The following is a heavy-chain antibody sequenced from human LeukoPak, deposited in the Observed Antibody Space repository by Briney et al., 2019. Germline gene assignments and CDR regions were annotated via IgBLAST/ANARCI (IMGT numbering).Heavy chain of an antibody. J-gene: IGHJ4*02. Sequence: PGGSLRLSCAASGFTFSDYYMSWIRQAPGRGLEWVSYISSSGSTIYYADSVKGRFTISRDNSKNTLYLQMNSLRAEDTAVYYCATDYYDSSGGYWGQGTLVTVSS. CDR1: GFTFSDYY. CDR3: ATDYYDSSGGY. CDR2: ISSSGSTI. D-gene: IGHD3-22*01. V-gene: IGHV3-11*01.